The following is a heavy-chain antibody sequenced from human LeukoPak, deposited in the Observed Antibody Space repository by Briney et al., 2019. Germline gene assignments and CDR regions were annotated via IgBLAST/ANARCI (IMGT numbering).Heavy chain of an antibody. CDR3: IVFGDSNH. V-gene: IGHV3-53*01. CDR1: GLTGSHNY. Sequence: GGSLRLSCAASGLTGSHNYVSWVRQAPGKGLEWVSAIHTSGDTCYADSVKGRFTISRDASKNTLYLQINSLRVEDTAVYYCIVFGDSNHWGQGTLVTVSS. J-gene: IGHJ5*02. D-gene: IGHD4-17*01. CDR2: IHTSGDT.